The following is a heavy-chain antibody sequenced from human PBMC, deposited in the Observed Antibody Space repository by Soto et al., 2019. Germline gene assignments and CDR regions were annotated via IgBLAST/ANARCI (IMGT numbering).Heavy chain of an antibody. V-gene: IGHV5-51*01. Sequence: GESLKISCKGSGYRFSSYWIAWVRQTPGKCLEWIGIIYPGDSDTRYSPSFEGQVTRSADKSSSTADLQWSSLKASDTAMYYCARQGSNGAYYYYGMDVWGQGTTVTVSS. D-gene: IGHD3-16*01. CDR1: GYRFSSYW. CDR3: ARQGSNGAYYYYGMDV. CDR2: IYPGDSDT. J-gene: IGHJ6*02.